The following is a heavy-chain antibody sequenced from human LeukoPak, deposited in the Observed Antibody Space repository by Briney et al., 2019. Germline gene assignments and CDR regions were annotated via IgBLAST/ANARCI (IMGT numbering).Heavy chain of an antibody. D-gene: IGHD3-10*01. CDR2: IKQDGSEK. J-gene: IGHJ4*02. CDR3: ARGRFGEYFDY. CDR1: GFTFSSYW. V-gene: IGHV3-7*01. Sequence: GGSLRLSCAAPGFTFSSYWMSWVRQAPGKGLEWVANIKQDGSEKYYVDSVKGRFTITRDNAKNSLYLQMNSLRAEDTAVYYCARGRFGEYFDYWGQGTLVTVSS.